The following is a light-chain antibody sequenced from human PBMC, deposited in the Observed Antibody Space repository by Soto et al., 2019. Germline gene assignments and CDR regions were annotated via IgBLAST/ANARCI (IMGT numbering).Light chain of an antibody. J-gene: IGLJ1*01. CDR1: SSDVGGYNY. Sequence: QSALTQPRSVSGSPGQSVTISCTGTSSDVGGYNYVSWYQQHPGKAPKLMIYDVSKRPSGVPDRFSGSKSGNTASLTISGLQVEDEADYYCCSYAGNYYVFGTGTNLTVL. CDR3: CSYAGNYYV. CDR2: DVS. V-gene: IGLV2-11*01.